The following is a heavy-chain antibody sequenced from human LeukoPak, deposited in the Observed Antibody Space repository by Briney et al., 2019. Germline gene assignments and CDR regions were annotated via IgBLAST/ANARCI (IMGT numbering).Heavy chain of an antibody. J-gene: IGHJ5*02. CDR3: ARGTYEQLVFSMWFDP. V-gene: IGHV4-59*01. CDR2: IYYSGST. CDR1: GGSISSYY. Sequence: SETLSLTCTVSGGSISSYYWSWIRQPPGKGLEWIGYIYYSGSTNYNPSLKSRVTISVDTSKNQFSLKLSSVTAADTAVYYCARGTYEQLVFSMWFDPWGQGTLVTVSS. D-gene: IGHD6-13*01.